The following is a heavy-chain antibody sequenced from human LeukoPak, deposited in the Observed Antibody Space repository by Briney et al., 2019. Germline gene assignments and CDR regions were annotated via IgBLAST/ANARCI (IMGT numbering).Heavy chain of an antibody. D-gene: IGHD4-17*01. CDR1: GFTVSSSY. Sequence: PGGSLRLSCAASGFTVSSSYMSWVRQAPGKGLEWVSVFYSGGKTYYTDSVKGRFTISRDNSKNTLYLQMNSLRAEDTAVYYCAKAGALSTVTPFDYWGQGTLVTVSS. V-gene: IGHV3-53*01. J-gene: IGHJ4*02. CDR2: FYSGGKT. CDR3: AKAGALSTVTPFDY.